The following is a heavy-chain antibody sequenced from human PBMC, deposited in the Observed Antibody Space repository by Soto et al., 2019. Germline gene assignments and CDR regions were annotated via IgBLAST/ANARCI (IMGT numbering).Heavy chain of an antibody. D-gene: IGHD1-7*01. CDR3: ANWNYHQSD. Sequence: QVQLVESGGVVVQPGKSLRLSCAASGFTFNTYGMHWVRQAQGKGPEGVAVISNDGSNKYYAASVKGRFTISRDNSKNTLYLQMNSLRAEDTAVYYCANWNYHQSDWGQGTLVTVSS. J-gene: IGHJ4*02. CDR1: GFTFNTYG. CDR2: ISNDGSNK. V-gene: IGHV3-30*18.